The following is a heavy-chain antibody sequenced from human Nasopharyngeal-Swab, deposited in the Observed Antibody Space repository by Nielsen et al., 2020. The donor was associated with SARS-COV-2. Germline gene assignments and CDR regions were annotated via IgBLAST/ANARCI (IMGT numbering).Heavy chain of an antibody. CDR3: AKDRDSGDDSDDYYHYYGMDV. Sequence: GESLKISCASSGFTFNTYAISWVRQPPGKGLELVSVISGSDYSTKYADSVKGRFTISRDNSKNTVNLQMNSLRAEDTAIYYCAKDRDSGDDSDDYYHYYGMDVWGQGTTVTVSS. V-gene: IGHV3-23*01. D-gene: IGHD5-12*01. J-gene: IGHJ6*02. CDR1: GFTFNTYA. CDR2: ISGSDYST.